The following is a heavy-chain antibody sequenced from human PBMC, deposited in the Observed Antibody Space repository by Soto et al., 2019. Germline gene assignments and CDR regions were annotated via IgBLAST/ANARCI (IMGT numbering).Heavy chain of an antibody. CDR2: IYYSWST. CDR3: ARSPPSGRYFSDFDY. CDR1: GGSISSYY. V-gene: IGHV4-59*01. Sequence: SETLSLTCTVSGGSISSYYWSWIRQPPGKGLEWIGYIYYSWSTNYNPSLKSRVTISVDTSKTQFSLKLRSVTAADTAGYYCARSPPSGRYFSDFDYSGYGTLITVST. J-gene: IGHJ4*01. D-gene: IGHD1-26*01.